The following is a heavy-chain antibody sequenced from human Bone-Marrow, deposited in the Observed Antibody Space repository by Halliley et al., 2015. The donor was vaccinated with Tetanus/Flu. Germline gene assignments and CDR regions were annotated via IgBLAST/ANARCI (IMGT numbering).Heavy chain of an antibody. CDR3: VRNGMVYYDKRGYSTSKFFFDF. CDR1: PVSIRTDSYY. J-gene: IGHJ4*02. D-gene: IGHD3-22*01. V-gene: IGHV4-39*01. CDR2: IYNSENF. Sequence: TLSLTCTVSPVSIRTDSYYWGWVRQPPGKGLEWIGSIYNSENFYYNPSLRSRVTMSVDMSKNLFSLKVTSVTAADTAMYYCVRNGMVYYDKRGYSTSKFFFDFWGQGTLVTV.